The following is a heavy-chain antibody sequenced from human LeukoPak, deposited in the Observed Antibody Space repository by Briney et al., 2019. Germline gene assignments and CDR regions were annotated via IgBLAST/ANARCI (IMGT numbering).Heavy chain of an antibody. D-gene: IGHD2-8*01. V-gene: IGHV4-34*01. CDR1: GGSFSGYY. J-gene: IGHJ5*02. CDR2: INHSGST. Sequence: SGTLSLTCAVYGGSFSGYYWSWIRQPPGKGLEWIGEINHSGSTNYNPSLKSRVTISVDTSKNQFSLKLSSVTAADTAVYYCARSNPYCTNGVCYPWGQGTLVTVSS. CDR3: ARSNPYCTNGVCYP.